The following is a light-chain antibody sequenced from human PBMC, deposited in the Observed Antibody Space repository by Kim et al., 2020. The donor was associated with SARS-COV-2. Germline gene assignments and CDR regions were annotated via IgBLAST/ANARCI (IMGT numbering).Light chain of an antibody. V-gene: IGLV2-8*01. CDR1: RSDVGGYNY. CDR3: SSYPGSNNLGV. Sequence: QSVIISCPGTRSDVGGYNYVSWYQHHPGKAPKLMIYDVSKRPSGVPDRLSGSKSGHTASLTVSGLQAEDEADYYCSSYPGSNNLGVFGGGTQLTVL. J-gene: IGLJ3*02. CDR2: DVS.